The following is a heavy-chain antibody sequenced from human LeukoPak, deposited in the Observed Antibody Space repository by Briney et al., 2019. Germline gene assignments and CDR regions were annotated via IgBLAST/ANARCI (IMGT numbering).Heavy chain of an antibody. Sequence: GASVKVSCKVSGYTLTELSMHWVRQAPGKGLEWMGGFDPEDGETIYAQKFQGRVTMTEDTSTDTAYMELSSVRSEDTAVYYCATKSIAVAGTGFDYWGQGTLVTVSS. CDR2: FDPEDGET. CDR3: ATKSIAVAGTGFDY. D-gene: IGHD6-19*01. J-gene: IGHJ4*02. V-gene: IGHV1-24*01. CDR1: GYTLTELS.